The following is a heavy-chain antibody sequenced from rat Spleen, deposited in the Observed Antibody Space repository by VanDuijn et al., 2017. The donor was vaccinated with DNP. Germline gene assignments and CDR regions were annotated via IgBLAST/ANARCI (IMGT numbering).Heavy chain of an antibody. V-gene: IGHV2-27*01. J-gene: IGHJ2*01. Sequence: QVQLKESGPGLVQPSETLSLTCTVSGFSFTNYHIYWIRQPPGKGLEWMGRIQSSGSTDYNSTLKSRLSISRDSSKSQVFLKMNSLQTEDTAMYFCARPGGDDWGQGVMVTVSS. CDR2: IQSSGST. CDR3: ARPGGDD. CDR1: GFSFTNYH. D-gene: IGHD1-4*01.